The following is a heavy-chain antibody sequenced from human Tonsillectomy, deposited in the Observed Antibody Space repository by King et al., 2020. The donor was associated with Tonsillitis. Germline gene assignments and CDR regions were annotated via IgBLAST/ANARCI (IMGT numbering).Heavy chain of an antibody. D-gene: IGHD1-26*01. J-gene: IGHJ3*02. CDR3: ARDTSSGSYITFDI. V-gene: IGHV3-11*05. CDR2: ISSSSTYT. CDR1: GFTFSDYY. Sequence: VQLVESGGGLVKPGGSLRLSCAAYGFTFSDYYMSWIRQAPGKGLDWVSYISSSSTYTTYADSVKGRFTISRDNANNSLYLQMSSLRAEDTAVYYCARDTSSGSYITFDIWGQGTVVTVSS.